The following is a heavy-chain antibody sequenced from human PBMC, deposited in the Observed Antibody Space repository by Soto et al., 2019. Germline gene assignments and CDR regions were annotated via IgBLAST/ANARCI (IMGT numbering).Heavy chain of an antibody. CDR3: SRDAARESSSWYYFDY. CDR2: INPNSGGT. CDR1: GYTFTGYY. V-gene: IGHV1-2*02. D-gene: IGHD6-13*01. J-gene: IGHJ4*02. Sequence: ASVKVSCKASGYTFTGYYMHWVRQAPGQGLEWMGWINPNSGGTNYAQKFQGRVTMTRDTSISTAYMELSRLRSDDTAVYYCSRDAARESSSWYYFDYWGQGTLVTVSS.